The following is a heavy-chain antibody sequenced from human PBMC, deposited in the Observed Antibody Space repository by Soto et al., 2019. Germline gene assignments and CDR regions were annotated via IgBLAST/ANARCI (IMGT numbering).Heavy chain of an antibody. CDR2: ISYTETT. V-gene: IGHV4-39*01. D-gene: IGHD3-10*01. CDR3: VSRPIFGFPYGPFDY. CDR1: RGSITRGCYY. Sequence: SDTLSLNCSVSRGSITRGCYYWALIRQTPGKGLEWIATISYTETTYYNPSLKSRVAISVDLSKNQFSLRLNSMTAADTAVYYCVSRPIFGFPYGPFDYWGQGALVTVSS. J-gene: IGHJ4*02.